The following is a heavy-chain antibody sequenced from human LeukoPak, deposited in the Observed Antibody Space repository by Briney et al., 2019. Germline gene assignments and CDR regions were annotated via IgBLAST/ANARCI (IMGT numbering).Heavy chain of an antibody. Sequence: PSETLSLTCAVSDYSITSDYYWGWIRQPPGKGLEWIGSIYHSGSTYYNPSLKSRVTISVDTSKNQFPLKLTSVTAADTAVYYCAREGSTSGTNWFDPWGQGTLVTVSS. J-gene: IGHJ5*02. CDR3: AREGSTSGTNWFDP. V-gene: IGHV4-38-2*02. CDR1: DYSITSDYY. CDR2: IYHSGST. D-gene: IGHD3-10*01.